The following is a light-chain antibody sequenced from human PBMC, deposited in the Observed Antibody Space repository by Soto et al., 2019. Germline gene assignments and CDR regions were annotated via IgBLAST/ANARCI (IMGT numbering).Light chain of an antibody. J-gene: IGLJ1*01. CDR3: SSYANNNNFKFV. V-gene: IGLV1-44*01. Sequence: QSVLTQPPSVSGTPGQRVTISCSGSRSKIGSTNVYWFQQLSGTAPKLLIYRNTQRPSGVPDRLSGSKSGTSASLTVSGLQAEDEADYYCSSYANNNNFKFVFGTGTKLTVL. CDR1: RSKIGSTN. CDR2: RNT.